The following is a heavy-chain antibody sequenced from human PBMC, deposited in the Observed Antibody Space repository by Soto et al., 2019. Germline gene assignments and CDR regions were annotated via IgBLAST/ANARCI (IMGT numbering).Heavy chain of an antibody. V-gene: IGHV1-18*01. J-gene: IGHJ3*01. CDR1: GYSFDSYA. CDR2: IGSGDT. Sequence: QVQLVQSGATQEKPGASVKVSCEAFGYSFDSYAYSWVRQAPGQGLEWMGRIGSGDTNYAQKLQGRVTITTDTSTNTAYMEMRSLRSDDTALYDCARENDPYGFDLWGQGTMVTVSS. CDR3: ARENDPYGFDL.